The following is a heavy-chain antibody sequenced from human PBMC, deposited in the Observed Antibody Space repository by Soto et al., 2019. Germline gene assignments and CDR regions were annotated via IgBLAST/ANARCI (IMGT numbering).Heavy chain of an antibody. CDR1: GFTFSSYG. CDR3: ARDRGCSDY. J-gene: IGHJ4*02. D-gene: IGHD6-19*01. V-gene: IGHV3-33*01. Sequence: PGGSLRLSCAASGFTFSSYGMHWVRQAPGKGLEWVAVRWYDGSNKYYAASVKGRFTISRDNSKNPLYLQMNSLRAEDTAVSYCARDRGCSDYWGQGTLVTVSS. CDR2: RWYDGSNK.